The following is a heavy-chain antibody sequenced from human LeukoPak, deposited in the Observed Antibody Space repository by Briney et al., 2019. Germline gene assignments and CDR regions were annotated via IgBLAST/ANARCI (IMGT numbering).Heavy chain of an antibody. CDR3: ASKPEWRKEYWFDP. V-gene: IGHV3-11*01. Sequence: GGSLRLSCAASGFTFSDYYMSWIRQAPGKGLEWVSYISSSGSTIYYADSVKGRFTISRDNAKNSLYLQMNSLRAEDTAVYYCASKPEWRKEYWFDPWGQGTLVTVSS. D-gene: IGHD3-3*01. J-gene: IGHJ5*02. CDR1: GFTFSDYY. CDR2: ISSSGSTI.